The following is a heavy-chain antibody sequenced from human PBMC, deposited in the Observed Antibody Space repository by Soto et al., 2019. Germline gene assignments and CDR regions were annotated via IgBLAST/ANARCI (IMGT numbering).Heavy chain of an antibody. CDR2: MNPNSGNT. V-gene: IGHV1-8*01. CDR1: GYTFTSYD. D-gene: IGHD6-6*01. CDR3: ATATLYSSSSGGDY. Sequence: QVQLVQSGAEVKKPGASLKVSCKPSGYTFTSYDINWVRQATGQGLEWMGWMNPNSGNTGYAQKFQGRVTMTRNTSISTAYMELSSLRSEDTAVYYCATATLYSSSSGGDYWGQGTLVTVSS. J-gene: IGHJ4*02.